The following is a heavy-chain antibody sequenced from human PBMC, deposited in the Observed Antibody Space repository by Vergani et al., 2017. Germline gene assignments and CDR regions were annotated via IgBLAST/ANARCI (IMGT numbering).Heavy chain of an antibody. V-gene: IGHV7-4-1*02. CDR2: INTDTGNP. CDR1: GYSFTSYW. J-gene: IGHJ6*02. CDR3: ARAVRRVWDYYGLDV. D-gene: IGHD1-1*01. Sequence: VQLVESGAEVKKPGESLKISCKGSGYSFTSYWIGWVRQMPGKGLEWMGWINTDTGNPTYAQGFTGRFVFSLDTSVSTAYLQISGLKADDTAVYYCARAVRRVWDYYGLDVWGQGTTVTVSS.